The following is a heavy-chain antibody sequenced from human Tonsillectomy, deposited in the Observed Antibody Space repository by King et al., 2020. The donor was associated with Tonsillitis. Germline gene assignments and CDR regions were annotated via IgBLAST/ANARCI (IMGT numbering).Heavy chain of an antibody. CDR1: GYTLTAYY. CDR2: INPNSGGT. CDR3: ARDGSISVAYYMDV. D-gene: IGHD2-2*01. V-gene: IGHV1-2*02. Sequence: VQLVESGAEVQKPGASVKVSCTASGYTLTAYYMHWVRQAPGQGLEWMGWINPNSGGTNYAQKFQGRVTMTRDTSISTAYMELSRLTSDDTAVYYCARDGSISVAYYMDVWGKGTTVTVSS. J-gene: IGHJ6*03.